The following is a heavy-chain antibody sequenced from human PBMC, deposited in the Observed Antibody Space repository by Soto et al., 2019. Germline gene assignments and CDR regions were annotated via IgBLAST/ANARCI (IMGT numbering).Heavy chain of an antibody. CDR2: IYYSGST. CDR3: ERTAAGKGFDY. Sequence: SETLSLTCTVSGGSISSYYWSWIRQPPGKGLEWIGYIYYSGSTNYNPSLKSRVTISVDTSKNQFSLKLSSVTAADTAVYYCERTAAGKGFDYWGQGTLVTVSS. D-gene: IGHD6-13*01. J-gene: IGHJ4*02. V-gene: IGHV4-59*01. CDR1: GGSISSYY.